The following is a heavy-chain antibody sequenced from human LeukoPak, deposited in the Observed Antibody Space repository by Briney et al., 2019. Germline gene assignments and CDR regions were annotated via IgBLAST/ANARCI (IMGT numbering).Heavy chain of an antibody. V-gene: IGHV3-23*01. CDR1: GFTFSSYA. D-gene: IGHD4-17*01. Sequence: GGSLRLSCAASGFTFSSYAMSWVRQAPGKGLEWVSAISGSGGSTYYADSVKGRFTISRDNSKNTLYLQMNSLRAEDTAVYYCAKQSGDYGDPNYYYYMDVWGKGTRSPSP. J-gene: IGHJ6*03. CDR3: AKQSGDYGDPNYYYYMDV. CDR2: ISGSGGST.